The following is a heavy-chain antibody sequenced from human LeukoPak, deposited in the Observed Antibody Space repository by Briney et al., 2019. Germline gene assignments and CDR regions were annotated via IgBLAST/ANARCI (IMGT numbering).Heavy chain of an antibody. CDR2: ISYDGSNK. CDR3: AKESLXINDXFXI. Sequence: GGSLRLSCAASGFTFSSYWMSWVRQAPGKGLEWVAVISYDGSNKYYADSVKGRFTISRDNSKNTLYLQMNSLRAEDTAVYYCAKESLXINDXFXIWGXGTMVTV. CDR1: GFTFSSYW. V-gene: IGHV3-30*18. J-gene: IGHJ3*02.